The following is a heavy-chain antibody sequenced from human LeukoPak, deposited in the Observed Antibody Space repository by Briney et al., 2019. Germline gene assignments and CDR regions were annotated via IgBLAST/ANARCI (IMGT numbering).Heavy chain of an antibody. CDR2: IRSKTFGVTT. CDR3: ARVRSHDIWTGYSS. Sequence: GGSLSLSCTTSGFTFGDYLMGWVRHAPGKGLECVGFIRSKTFGVTTEYAASVEGRFTISRDDSKSVAYLQMNSLKTEDTAVYYCARVRSHDIWTGYSSWGQGTLVTVSS. V-gene: IGHV3-49*04. CDR1: GFTFGDYL. D-gene: IGHD3-9*01. J-gene: IGHJ5*02.